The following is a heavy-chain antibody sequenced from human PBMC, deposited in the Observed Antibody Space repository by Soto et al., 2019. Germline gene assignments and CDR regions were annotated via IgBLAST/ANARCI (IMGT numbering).Heavy chain of an antibody. CDR1: GVTFSSSA. CDR3: ARDHYGVTTFWFDH. D-gene: IGHD4-17*01. CDR2: ISYDGSNK. J-gene: IGHJ5*02. V-gene: IGHV3-30-3*01. Sequence: PXGSLKLTCAASGVTFSSSAMHWVLKAPGKGLEWVAVISYDGSNKYYADSVKGRFTISRDNSKNTLYLQMNSLRAEDTAVYYCARDHYGVTTFWFDHWGQGTLVTVSS.